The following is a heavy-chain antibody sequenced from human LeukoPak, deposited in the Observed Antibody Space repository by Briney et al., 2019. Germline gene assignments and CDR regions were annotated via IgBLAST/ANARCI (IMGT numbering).Heavy chain of an antibody. D-gene: IGHD3-22*01. V-gene: IGHV1-2*05. J-gene: IGHJ4*02. CDR2: INPNSGDT. CDR1: GYTFTGYH. Sequence: ASVKVSCKASGYTFTGYHMHWVRQAPGQGLEWMGRINPNSGDTNYAQKFQGRVTMTRHTSIRTAYMALSRLRSDDRDVYYCARVLYDSISPFDYWGEGGLVTVSS. CDR3: ARVLYDSISPFDY.